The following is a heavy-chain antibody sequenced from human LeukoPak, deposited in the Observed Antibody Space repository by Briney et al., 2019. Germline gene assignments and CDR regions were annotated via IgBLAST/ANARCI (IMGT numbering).Heavy chain of an antibody. D-gene: IGHD6-13*01. Sequence: GGSLRLSCAASGLTFSDYYRGWIRQAPGKGLEWISFISGTSIYTEYADSVKGRFTISRDNANDSLYLQMNSLRAEDTAVYYCATLLRSQLVSVADYWGQGTLVTVSS. CDR2: ISGTSIYT. J-gene: IGHJ4*02. CDR1: GLTFSDYY. V-gene: IGHV3-11*03. CDR3: ATLLRSQLVSVADY.